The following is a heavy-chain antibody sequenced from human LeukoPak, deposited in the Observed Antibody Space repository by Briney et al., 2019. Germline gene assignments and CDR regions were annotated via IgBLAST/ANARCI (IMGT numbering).Heavy chain of an antibody. J-gene: IGHJ6*02. V-gene: IGHV4-4*02. D-gene: IGHD1-26*01. Sequence: SETLSLTCSVSAGSISSSSWWSWVRQSPVQGLEWIGEIYLYGTTNYNPSLKSRVTMSVDRSKNQFSLKLSFVTAADTAVYYCARQKWEQQGRDYYFNGLDVWGPGTTVTVSS. CDR1: AGSISSSSW. CDR2: IYLYGTT. CDR3: ARQKWEQQGRDYYFNGLDV.